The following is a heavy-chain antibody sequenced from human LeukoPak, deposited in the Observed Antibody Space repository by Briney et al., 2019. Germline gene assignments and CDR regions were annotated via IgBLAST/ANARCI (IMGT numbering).Heavy chain of an antibody. Sequence: PGGSLRLSCAASGFTFSSYAMTWVRQAPGAGLEWVSCISGSGAYTYYADSVKGRFTISRDNSKSTLYLQMNSLRAEDTAVYYCAKDLGPITPDIWGQGTMVTVSS. CDR3: AKDLGPITPDI. CDR2: ISGSGAYT. CDR1: GFTFSSYA. V-gene: IGHV3-23*01. J-gene: IGHJ3*02. D-gene: IGHD3-10*01.